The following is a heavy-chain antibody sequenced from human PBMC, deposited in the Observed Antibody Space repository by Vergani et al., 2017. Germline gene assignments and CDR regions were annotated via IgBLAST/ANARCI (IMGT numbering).Heavy chain of an antibody. D-gene: IGHD3-9*01. J-gene: IGHJ4*02. V-gene: IGHV4-59*01. CDR1: GGSISSYY. CDR2: IYYSGST. Sequence: QVQLQESGPGLVKPSETLSLTCTVSGGSISSYYWSWIRQPPGKGLEWIGYIYYSGSTNYNPSLKSRVTISVDTSKNQFSLKLSSVTAADTAVYYCAGKTSAYDILTGYYHARPFDYWGQGTLVTVSS. CDR3: AGKTSAYDILTGYYHARPFDY.